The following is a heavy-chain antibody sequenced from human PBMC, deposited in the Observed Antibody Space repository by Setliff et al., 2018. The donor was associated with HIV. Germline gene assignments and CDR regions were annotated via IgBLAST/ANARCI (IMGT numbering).Heavy chain of an antibody. CDR3: ARGVLYGLSEY. J-gene: IGHJ4*02. CDR1: GDIPRHYG. V-gene: IGHV1-69*11. CDR2: LIPVLGEP. Sequence: ASVKVSCKASGDIPRHYGFNWVRQAPGQGLEWVGSLIPVLGEPHYAPRFQGRVTITADDSTNTAYLELSNLRFDDTATYYCARGVLYGLSEYWGTGSLVTVSS. D-gene: IGHD3-10*01.